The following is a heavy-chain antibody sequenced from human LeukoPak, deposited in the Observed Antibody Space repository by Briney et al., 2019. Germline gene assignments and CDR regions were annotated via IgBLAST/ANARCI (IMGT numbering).Heavy chain of an antibody. V-gene: IGHV3-30*04. J-gene: IGHJ5*02. CDR3: ARERRGSHNWFDP. CDR2: ISYDGSNK. D-gene: IGHD3-16*01. CDR1: GFTISSYA. Sequence: PGRSLRLSCAASGFTISSYAMHWVRQAPGKGLEWVAVISYDGSNKYYADSVKGRFTISRDNSKNTLYLQMNSLRAEDTAVYYCARERRGSHNWFDPWGQGTLVTVSS.